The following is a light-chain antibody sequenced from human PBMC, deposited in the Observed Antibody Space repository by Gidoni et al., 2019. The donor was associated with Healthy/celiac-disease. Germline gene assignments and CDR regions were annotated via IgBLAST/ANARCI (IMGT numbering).Light chain of an antibody. CDR1: SSAVGGYNY. Sequence: QSALTQPASVSGSPGQSITIPCTGTSSAVGGYNYVSWYQQHPGTAPKLMIYDVSNRPSGVSNRFSGSKSGNTASLTISGLQAEDEADYYCSSYTSSSTLPYVFGTGTKVTVL. CDR2: DVS. J-gene: IGLJ1*01. V-gene: IGLV2-14*01. CDR3: SSYTSSSTLPYV.